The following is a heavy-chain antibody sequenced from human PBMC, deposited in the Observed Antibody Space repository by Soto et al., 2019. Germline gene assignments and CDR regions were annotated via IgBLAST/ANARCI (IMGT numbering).Heavy chain of an antibody. D-gene: IGHD3-22*01. J-gene: IGHJ5*02. CDR1: GGSISSYY. Sequence: PSETLSLTCTVSGGSISSYYWSWIRQPPGKGLEWIGYIYYSGSTNYNPSLKSRVTISVDTSKNQFSLKLSSVTAADTAVYYCARELPGDRSGYYKYNWFDPWGQGALVTVSS. CDR3: ARELPGDRSGYYKYNWFDP. CDR2: IYYSGST. V-gene: IGHV4-59*01.